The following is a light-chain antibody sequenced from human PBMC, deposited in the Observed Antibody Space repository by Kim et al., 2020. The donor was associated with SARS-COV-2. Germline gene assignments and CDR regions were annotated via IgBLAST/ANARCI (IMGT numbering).Light chain of an antibody. CDR2: YDR. CDR1: NIGTKS. V-gene: IGLV3-21*04. Sequence: SYELTQPPSVSVATGKTATITCGGTNIGTKSVHWYQQRPGQAPVLVISYDRDRPSGIPERFSGSNSGNTATLTISRVEAGDEADYYCQVWDSSGDHHVRFGGGTQLTVL. CDR3: QVWDSSGDHHVR. J-gene: IGLJ2*01.